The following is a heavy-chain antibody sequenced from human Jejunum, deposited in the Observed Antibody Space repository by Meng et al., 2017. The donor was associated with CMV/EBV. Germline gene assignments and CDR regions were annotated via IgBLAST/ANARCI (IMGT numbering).Heavy chain of an antibody. D-gene: IGHD6-13*01. V-gene: IGHV3-15*07. CDR2: VKTGDEGGTT. J-gene: IGHJ4*02. CDR3: TTGYSSWYFG. Sequence: WAASSFTFRDAYMNWVRQAPGKGLEGVGRVKTGDEGGTTEYGALLRDRFIISRDDSKDTAYLQMNSLEIEDTAIYYCTTGYSSWYFGWGQGTLVTVSS. CDR1: SFTFRDAY.